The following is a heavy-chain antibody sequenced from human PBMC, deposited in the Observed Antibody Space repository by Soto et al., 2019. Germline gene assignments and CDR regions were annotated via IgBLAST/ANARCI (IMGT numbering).Heavy chain of an antibody. Sequence: ASVKVSCKASGYTFTSYGISWVRQAPGQGLEWMGWISAYNGNTNYAQKLQGRVTMTTDTSTSTAYMELRSLRSDDTAAYYYERDGGVDKTMEPPYYYGMDGWGQGATVNVSS. CDR2: ISAYNGNT. D-gene: IGHD5-18*01. V-gene: IGHV1-18*01. CDR3: ERDGGVDKTMEPPYYYGMDG. CDR1: GYTFTSYG. J-gene: IGHJ6*02.